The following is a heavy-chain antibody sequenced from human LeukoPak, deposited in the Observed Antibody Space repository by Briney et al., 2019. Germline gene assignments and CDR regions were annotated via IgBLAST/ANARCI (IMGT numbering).Heavy chain of an antibody. J-gene: IGHJ4*02. V-gene: IGHV1-69*01. CDR2: IIPIFGTA. D-gene: IGHD2-8*01. CDR3: ARESQWSRAFDY. Sequence: SVKVSCKASGGTFSSYAISWVRQAPGQGLEWMGGIIPIFGTANYAQKFQGRVAITADESTSTAYMELSSLRSEDTAVYYCARESQWSRAFDYWGQGTLVTVSS. CDR1: GGTFSSYA.